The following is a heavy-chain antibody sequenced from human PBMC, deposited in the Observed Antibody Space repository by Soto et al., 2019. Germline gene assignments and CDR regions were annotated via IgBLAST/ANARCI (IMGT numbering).Heavy chain of an antibody. Sequence: GGSLRLSCAASGFTFSSYAMHWVRQAPGKGLEWVAVISYDGSNKYYADSVKGRFTISRDNSKNTLYLQMNSLRAEDTAVYYCARDLDSSGYYYSNDYWGQGTLVTVSS. CDR3: ARDLDSSGYYYSNDY. J-gene: IGHJ4*02. D-gene: IGHD3-22*01. V-gene: IGHV3-30-3*01. CDR1: GFTFSSYA. CDR2: ISYDGSNK.